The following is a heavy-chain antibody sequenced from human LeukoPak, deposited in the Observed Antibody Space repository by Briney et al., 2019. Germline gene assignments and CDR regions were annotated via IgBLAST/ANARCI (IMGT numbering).Heavy chain of an antibody. CDR3: ARDVSSSWADAFDI. V-gene: IGHV3-21*01. Sequence: RGSLRLSCAASGFTFSSYNMNWVRQAPGKGLEWVSSISSSSSYIYYADSVKGRFTISRDNAKNSLYLQMNSLRAEDTAVYYCARDVSSSWADAFDIWGQGTMVTVSS. CDR2: ISSSSSYI. D-gene: IGHD6-13*01. J-gene: IGHJ3*02. CDR1: GFTFSSYN.